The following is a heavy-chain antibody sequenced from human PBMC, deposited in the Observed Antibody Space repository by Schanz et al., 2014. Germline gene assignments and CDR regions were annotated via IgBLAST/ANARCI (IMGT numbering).Heavy chain of an antibody. CDR3: AKDAPYPFDL. Sequence: EVQLAESGGGLVQPGGSLRLFCAASGFAVDNYYMSCVRQAPGRGLEWVSIIFTDGRTYYADSVKGRFTISRDNSKNTLYLQMNSLRAEGTAIYYCAKDAPYPFDLWGRGTLITVSS. V-gene: IGHV3-53*01. J-gene: IGHJ2*01. CDR1: GFAVDNYY. CDR2: IFTDGRT.